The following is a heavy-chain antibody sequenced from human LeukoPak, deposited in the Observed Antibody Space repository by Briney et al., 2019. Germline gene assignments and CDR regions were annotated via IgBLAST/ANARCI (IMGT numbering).Heavy chain of an antibody. Sequence: SETLSLTCTVSGGSISSYYWSWIRQPPGKGLEWIGEINHSGSTNYNPSLKSRVTISVDTSKNQFSLKLSSVTAADTAVYYCAKGSSWYGGFDPWGQGTLVTVSS. V-gene: IGHV4-34*01. D-gene: IGHD6-13*01. CDR3: AKGSSWYGGFDP. CDR1: GGSISSYY. J-gene: IGHJ5*02. CDR2: INHSGST.